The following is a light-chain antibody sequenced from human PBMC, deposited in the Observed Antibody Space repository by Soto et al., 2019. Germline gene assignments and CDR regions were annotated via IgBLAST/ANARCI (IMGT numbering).Light chain of an antibody. CDR2: EGS. CDR3: CSYAGSSTWV. V-gene: IGLV2-23*01. Sequence: QSALTQPASVSGSPGQSITISCTGTSSDVGAYNLVSWYQQHPGKAPKYLIYEGSKRPSGVSTRFSGSKSGNTASLTISGLQAGDEADYHCCSYAGSSTWVFGGGTQLTVL. CDR1: SSDVGAYNL. J-gene: IGLJ3*02.